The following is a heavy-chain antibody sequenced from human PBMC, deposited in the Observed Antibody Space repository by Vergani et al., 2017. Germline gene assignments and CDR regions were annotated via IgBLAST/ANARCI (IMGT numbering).Heavy chain of an antibody. D-gene: IGHD4-23*01. J-gene: IGHJ4*02. CDR3: ARDPDYGGNSSPDY. Sequence: QVQLVQSGAEVKKPGASVKVSCKASGYTFTSYGISWVRQAPGQGLEWMGWISAYNGNTNYAQKFQGRVTMTRDTSISTAYMELSRLRSDDTVVYYCARDPDYGGNSSPDYWGQGTLVTVSS. V-gene: IGHV1-18*01. CDR1: GYTFTSYG. CDR2: ISAYNGNT.